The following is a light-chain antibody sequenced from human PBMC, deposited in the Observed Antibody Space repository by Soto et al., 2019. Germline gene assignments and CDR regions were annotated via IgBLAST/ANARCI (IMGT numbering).Light chain of an antibody. J-gene: IGLJ2*01. CDR3: QSYDSCLSASGEEV. CDR1: RSNIGADYD. V-gene: IGLV1-40*01. Sequence: QSVLTQPPSVSGAPGQRVTISCTGSRSNIGADYDVHWYQQVPGTAPKLLIYGNNNRPSGVPDRFSGSKSGTSASLAITGLQAEDEADYYCQSYDSCLSASGEEVFGGGTKLTVL. CDR2: GNN.